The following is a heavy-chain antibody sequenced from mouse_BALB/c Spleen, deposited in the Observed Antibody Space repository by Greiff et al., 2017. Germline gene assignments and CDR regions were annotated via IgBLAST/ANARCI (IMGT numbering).Heavy chain of an antibody. CDR2: INSNGGST. Sequence: EVQGVESGGGLVQPGGSLKLSCAASGFTFSSYGMSWVRQTPDKRLELVATINSNGGSTYYPDSVKGRFTISRDNAKNTLYLQMSSLKSEDTAMYYCARGGYFDVWGAGTTVTVSS. V-gene: IGHV5-6-3*01. J-gene: IGHJ1*01. CDR1: GFTFSSYG. CDR3: ARGGYFDV.